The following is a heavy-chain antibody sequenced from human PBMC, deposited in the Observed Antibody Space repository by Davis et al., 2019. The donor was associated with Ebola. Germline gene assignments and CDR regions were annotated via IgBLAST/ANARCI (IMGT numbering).Heavy chain of an antibody. D-gene: IGHD2-15*01. J-gene: IGHJ3*02. CDR2: VRGSGGRT. CDR1: GFTFSSYA. V-gene: IGHV3-23*01. CDR3: RAAQETFEI. Sequence: GESLKISCAASGFTFSSYAMTWVRQAPGKGLEWVSSVRGSGGRTFYADSLKGRFTISRDNTKNTVYLQMNSLRVEDTAVYYCRAAQETFEIWGQGTKVTVSS.